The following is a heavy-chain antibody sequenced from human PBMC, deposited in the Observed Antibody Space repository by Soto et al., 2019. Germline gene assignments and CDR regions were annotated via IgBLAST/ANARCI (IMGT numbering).Heavy chain of an antibody. J-gene: IGHJ3*02. V-gene: IGHV1-46*01. D-gene: IGHD5-12*01. CDR2: INPTGTMT. CDR3: ARDTGYDHDAFDI. Sequence: QVQLVQSGAEVKKPGASVKLSCKASGYTFITSYYTHWVRQAPGQGLEWMGIINPTGTMTKYSERFQGRLTMTRDTSTSTDYMELSTLTSEDTAVYCCARDTGYDHDAFDIWGQGTMVTVSS. CDR1: GYTFITSYY.